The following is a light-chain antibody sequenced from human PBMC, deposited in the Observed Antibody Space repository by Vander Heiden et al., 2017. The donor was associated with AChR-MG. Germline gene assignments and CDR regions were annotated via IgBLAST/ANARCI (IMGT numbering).Light chain of an antibody. CDR2: AAS. CDR3: QQHNSYPRT. J-gene: IGKJ1*01. CDR1: QGISSN. Sequence: DIQLTQSPSFQSASVGDRVTITCRASQGISSNLAWYQQKPGKAPKLLIYAASTLQSGVPSRFSGSGSGTEFTLTINSLQPEDFATYYCQQHNSYPRTFGQGTKVEIK. V-gene: IGKV1-9*01.